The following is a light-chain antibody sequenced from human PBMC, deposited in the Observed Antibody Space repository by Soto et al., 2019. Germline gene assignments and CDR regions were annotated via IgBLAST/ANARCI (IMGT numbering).Light chain of an antibody. CDR1: QDINSY. V-gene: IGKV1D-16*01. CDR3: QEYYICPLT. J-gene: IGKJ4*01. CDR2: AAS. Sequence: DVPMTQSPSSLSASVGDRVTITCRASQDINSYLAWYQQKPGNAPKSLIYAASSLQNVVPSRFSVSESVTDSTLTITNLQTEDSATYYCQEYYICPLTVGGGTKVEIK.